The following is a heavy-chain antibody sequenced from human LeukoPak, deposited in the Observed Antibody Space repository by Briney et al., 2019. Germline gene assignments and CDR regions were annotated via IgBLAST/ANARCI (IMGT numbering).Heavy chain of an antibody. CDR2: INPNSGGT. CDR3: AWGGIVGAPEYFDY. D-gene: IGHD1-26*01. Sequence: ASVKVSCKASGYTFTSYGINWVRQAPRQGLEWMEWINPNSGGTNYAQKFQGRVTMTRDTSISTAYMELSRMRYNDTAADDCAWGGIVGAPEYFDYWGQGALVTVSS. J-gene: IGHJ4*02. CDR1: GYTFTSYG. V-gene: IGHV1-2*02.